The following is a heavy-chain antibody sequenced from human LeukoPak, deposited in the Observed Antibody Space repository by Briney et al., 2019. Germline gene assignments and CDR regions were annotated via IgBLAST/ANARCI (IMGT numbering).Heavy chain of an antibody. J-gene: IGHJ5*02. V-gene: IGHV3-7*03. CDR2: IKQDGSEK. D-gene: IGHD4-17*01. CDR3: AKDPEEYGDYDLLEWFDP. Sequence: QPGGSLRLSCAASGFTFSSYWMSWVRQAPGKGLEWVANIKQDGSEKYYVDSVKGRFTISRDNAKNSLYLQMNSLRAEDTAVYYCAKDPEEYGDYDLLEWFDPWGQGTLVTVSS. CDR1: GFTFSSYW.